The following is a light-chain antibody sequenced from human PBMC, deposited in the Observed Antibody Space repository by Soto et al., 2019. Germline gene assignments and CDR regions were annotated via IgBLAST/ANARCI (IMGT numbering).Light chain of an antibody. CDR1: QSISSW. CDR2: DAS. V-gene: IGKV1-5*01. Sequence: DILMTQSPSTLSASVGDRVTITCRASQSISSWLAWYQQKSGKAPHLLIYDASTLESGVPSRFSGSGSGTEFSPPISSLQPDDFATYYCQEYESHLRTFGPGTKVEI. CDR3: QEYESHLRT. J-gene: IGKJ1*01.